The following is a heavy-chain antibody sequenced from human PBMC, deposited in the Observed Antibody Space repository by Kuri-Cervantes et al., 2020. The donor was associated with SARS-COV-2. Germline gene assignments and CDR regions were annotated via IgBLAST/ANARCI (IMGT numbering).Heavy chain of an antibody. V-gene: IGHV1-69*13. D-gene: IGHD6-19*01. CDR1: GGTFSSYA. Sequence: SVKVSCKASGGTFSSYAISWVRQAPGQGLEWMGGIIPIFGTANYAQKFQGRVTITADESTSTAYMELSSLRSGDTAVYYCARELYDSGWSQKRYYYYRMDVWGQGTSVTVSS. CDR2: IIPIFGTA. CDR3: ARELYDSGWSQKRYYYYRMDV. J-gene: IGHJ6*02.